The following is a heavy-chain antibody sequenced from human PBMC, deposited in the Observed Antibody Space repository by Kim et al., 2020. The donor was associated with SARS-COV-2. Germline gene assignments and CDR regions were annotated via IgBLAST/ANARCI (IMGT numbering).Heavy chain of an antibody. J-gene: IGHJ1*01. V-gene: IGHV1-69*01. D-gene: IGHD3-10*01. CDR3: AREDSDGSGTFGEYFQH. Sequence: FQGRVTITADESTSTAYMGLSSLRSEDTAVYYCAREDSDGSGTFGEYFQHWGQGTLVTVSS.